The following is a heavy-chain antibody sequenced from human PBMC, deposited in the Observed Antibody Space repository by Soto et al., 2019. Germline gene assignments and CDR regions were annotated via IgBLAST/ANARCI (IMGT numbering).Heavy chain of an antibody. Sequence: ASVKVSCKASGGTFSSYTISWVRQAPGQGLEWMGRIIPILGIANYAQKFQGRVTITADKSTSTAYMELSSLRSEDTAVYYCAREPTVTMMPSGAFDIWGQGTMVTVSS. J-gene: IGHJ3*02. V-gene: IGHV1-69*04. CDR2: IIPILGIA. CDR1: GGTFSSYT. CDR3: AREPTVTMMPSGAFDI. D-gene: IGHD4-17*01.